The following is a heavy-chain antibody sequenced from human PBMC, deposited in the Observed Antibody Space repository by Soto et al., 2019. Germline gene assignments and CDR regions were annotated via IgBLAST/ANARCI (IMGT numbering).Heavy chain of an antibody. CDR1: GGSTSNYY. Sequence: SETLSLTCTVSGGSTSNYYWNWIRQPPGKGLEWIGYIYYSGSTNYNPSLKSRVTISIDTSKNQFSLKLSSVTAADTAVYYCAREPPAAGENWFDPWGQGTLVTVS. D-gene: IGHD6-13*01. CDR3: AREPPAAGENWFDP. CDR2: IYYSGST. J-gene: IGHJ5*02. V-gene: IGHV4-59*01.